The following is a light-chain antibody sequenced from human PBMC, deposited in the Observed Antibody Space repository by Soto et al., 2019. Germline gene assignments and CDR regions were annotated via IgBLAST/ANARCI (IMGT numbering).Light chain of an antibody. CDR2: AAS. V-gene: IGKV1-39*01. CDR3: QQRNIWPPVT. Sequence: DIQMTQSASSLSVSRGDRVTITCGGSQNISKYLNWYQQKLPKAPKLLVYAASSLQSGVPSRFSGSGSATDFTPTISSLEPEDSAVYYCQQRNIWPPVTFGQGTRLEIK. CDR1: QNISKY. J-gene: IGKJ5*01.